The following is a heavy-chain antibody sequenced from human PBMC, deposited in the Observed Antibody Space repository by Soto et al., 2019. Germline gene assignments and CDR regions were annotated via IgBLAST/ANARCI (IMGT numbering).Heavy chain of an antibody. D-gene: IGHD2-15*01. CDR1: GGSISSSSYY. J-gene: IGHJ4*02. V-gene: IGHV4-39*01. Sequence: SETLSLTCTVSGGSISSSSYYWGWIRQPPGKGLEWIGSFYYSGSTYYNPSLKSRVTISVDTSKNQFSLKLSSVTAADTAVYYCARNIVVVVAATKGVYFDYWGQGTLVTVSS. CDR3: ARNIVVVVAATKGVYFDY. CDR2: FYYSGST.